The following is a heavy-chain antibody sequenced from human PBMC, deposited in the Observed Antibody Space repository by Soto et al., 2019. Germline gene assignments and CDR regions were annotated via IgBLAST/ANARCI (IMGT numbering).Heavy chain of an antibody. CDR1: GGSFSGYY. CDR2: INHSGST. CDR3: ARAYSGSYRKFSWFDP. Sequence: SETLSLTCAVYGGSFSGYYWSWIRQPPGKGLEWIGEINHSGSTNYNPSLKSRVTVSVDTSKNQFSLKLSSVTAADTAVYYCARAYSGSYRKFSWFDPWGQGTLVTVSS. V-gene: IGHV4-34*01. D-gene: IGHD1-26*01. J-gene: IGHJ5*02.